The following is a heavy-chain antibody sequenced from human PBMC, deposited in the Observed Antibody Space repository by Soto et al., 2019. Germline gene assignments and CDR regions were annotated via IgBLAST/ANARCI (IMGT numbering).Heavy chain of an antibody. Sequence: QVQLQESGPGLMKPSETLSLTCTVSGASITGSFLWSWIRQPAGKGLEWIGRFSLSGTTNYNPSLSSRLTMSADVSNNQFSLRLTSVTAADTALYYCARGMTPPGAPAWYYFDSWGQGTLVTVSS. D-gene: IGHD2-8*02. CDR1: GASITGSFL. CDR2: FSLSGTT. V-gene: IGHV4-4*07. CDR3: ARGMTPPGAPAWYYFDS. J-gene: IGHJ4*02.